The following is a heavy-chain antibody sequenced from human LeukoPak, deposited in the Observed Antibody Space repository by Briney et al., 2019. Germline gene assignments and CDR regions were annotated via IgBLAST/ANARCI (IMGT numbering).Heavy chain of an antibody. V-gene: IGHV3-23*01. D-gene: IGHD1-14*01. CDR3: AKAPGNTQTSADY. J-gene: IGHJ4*02. CDR1: GFTFSSYA. Sequence: QPGGSLRLSCAASGFTFSSYAMSWVRQAPGKGLEWVSAISASGGSTYSADSVKGRFTISRDNSKNTLYLQMNSLRAEDTAVYYCAKAPGNTQTSADYWGQGTLVTVSS. CDR2: ISASGGST.